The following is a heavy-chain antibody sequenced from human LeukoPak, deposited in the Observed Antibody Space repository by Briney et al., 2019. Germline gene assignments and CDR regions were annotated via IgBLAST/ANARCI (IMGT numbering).Heavy chain of an antibody. V-gene: IGHV4-59*12. CDR1: GGSISGYY. D-gene: IGHD4-17*01. CDR3: AREYGDLDY. Sequence: SETLSLTCTVSGGSISGYYWSWIRQPPGKGLEWIGYIYYSGSTNYNPSLKSRVTMSVDTSNNQFSLKLTSVSAADTAVYYCAREYGDLDYWGQGTLVTVSS. J-gene: IGHJ4*02. CDR2: IYYSGST.